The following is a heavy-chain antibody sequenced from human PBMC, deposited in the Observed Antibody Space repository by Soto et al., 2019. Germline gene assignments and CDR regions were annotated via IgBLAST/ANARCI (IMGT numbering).Heavy chain of an antibody. CDR1: GFTFHDYA. D-gene: IGHD1-26*01. V-gene: IGHV3-23*01. Sequence: GGSVRLSCPTSGFTFHDYAMSWVSLALGNGLEWVSAIAFTGSATYYADSVKGRGTISRDNSKNIVYLQMNSLRVDDTALYYCVKEVERVRLISSPLCGQ. J-gene: IGHJ1*01. CDR2: IAFTGSAT. CDR3: VKEVERVRLISSPL.